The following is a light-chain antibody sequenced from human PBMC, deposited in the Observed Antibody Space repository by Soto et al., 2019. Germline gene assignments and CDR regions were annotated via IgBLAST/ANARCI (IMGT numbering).Light chain of an antibody. CDR2: DVS. Sequence: QSALTQPASVSGSPGQSITISCTGTSSDVGGYNYVSWYQQYPGKAPKLMIYDVSNRPSGVSNRFSGSKSGNTASLTISGFQAEDEADYYCSSYTSSITLVFGGGTKLTVL. V-gene: IGLV2-14*01. CDR1: SSDVGGYNY. J-gene: IGLJ2*01. CDR3: SSYTSSITLV.